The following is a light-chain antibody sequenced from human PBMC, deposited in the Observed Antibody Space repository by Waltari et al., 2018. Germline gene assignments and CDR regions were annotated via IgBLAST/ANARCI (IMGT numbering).Light chain of an antibody. Sequence: EIVVTQSPATLSLSPGEGATLSCRTSESVSSNLAWFQQKDGQPPRLVIFDASSRPADTPARFSGGGSGTDYTLTISSLEPEDFATYYCQQRSAWPTTFGQGTRLEI. CDR1: ESVSSN. V-gene: IGKV3-11*01. CDR3: QQRSAWPTT. J-gene: IGKJ5*01. CDR2: DAS.